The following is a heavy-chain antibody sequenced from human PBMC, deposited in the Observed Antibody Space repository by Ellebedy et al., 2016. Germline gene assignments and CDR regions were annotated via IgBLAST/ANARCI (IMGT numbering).Heavy chain of an antibody. V-gene: IGHV3-33*08. Sequence: GGSLRLSCAASGFTFSSYGMHWVRQAPGKGLEWVGVIWYDGSNKYYADSVKGRFTISRDNSKNTLYLQMNSLRPDDTAVYYCARDSRYSYGYFDYWGQGTLVTVSS. J-gene: IGHJ4*02. CDR2: IWYDGSNK. CDR1: GFTFSSYG. CDR3: ARDSRYSYGYFDY. D-gene: IGHD5-18*01.